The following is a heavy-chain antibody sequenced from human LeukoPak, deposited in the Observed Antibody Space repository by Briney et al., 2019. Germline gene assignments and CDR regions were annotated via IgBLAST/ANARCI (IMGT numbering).Heavy chain of an antibody. Sequence: QPGGSLRLSCAASGFTFGSYWMHWVRQAPGKGLVWVSRINSDGSSTSYADSVKGRFTISRDNAKNTLYLQMNSLRDEDTAVYYCARGYPRSGYYLPFDYWGQEPRSPSP. D-gene: IGHD3-22*01. CDR2: INSDGSST. CDR3: ARGYPRSGYYLPFDY. V-gene: IGHV3-74*01. J-gene: IGHJ4*01. CDR1: GFTFGSYW.